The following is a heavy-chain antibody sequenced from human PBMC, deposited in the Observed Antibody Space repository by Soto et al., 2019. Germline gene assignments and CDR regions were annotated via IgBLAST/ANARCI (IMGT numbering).Heavy chain of an antibody. CDR2: INHSGST. J-gene: IGHJ5*02. CDR3: ARGMNYDFWSGYSKWFDP. Sequence: QVQLQQWGAGLLKPSETLSLTCAVYGGSFSGYYWSWIRQPPGKGLEWIGEINHSGSTNYNPSLKSRVTISVDTSKNQFSLKLSSVTAADTAVYYCARGMNYDFWSGYSKWFDPWGQGTLGTVSS. CDR1: GGSFSGYY. V-gene: IGHV4-34*01. D-gene: IGHD3-3*01.